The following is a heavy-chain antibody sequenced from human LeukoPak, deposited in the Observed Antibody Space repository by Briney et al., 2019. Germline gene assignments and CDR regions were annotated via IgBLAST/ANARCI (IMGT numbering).Heavy chain of an antibody. V-gene: IGHV1-18*01. CDR3: AGVAYTKVFDP. CDR2: ISGYDGKT. CDR1: GYTFTNFG. J-gene: IGHJ5*02. D-gene: IGHD2-21*01. Sequence: ASVKVSCKGSGYTFTNFGVTWVRQAPGQGLEWVGWISGYDGKTRYAQKLQGRVTMTTDISTTTAHMELRSLRSDDTAVYYCAGVAYTKVFDPWGQGTLVTVSS.